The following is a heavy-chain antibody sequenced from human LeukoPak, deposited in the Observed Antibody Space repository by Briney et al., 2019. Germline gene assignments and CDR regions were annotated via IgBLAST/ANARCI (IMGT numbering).Heavy chain of an antibody. CDR3: ARALRGVELDY. Sequence: SETLSLTCTVSGGSISSSSYYWGWIRQPPGKGLEWIGSIYYSGSTYYNPSLKSRVTISVDTSKNQFSLKLSSVTAADTAVYYCARALRGVELDYWGQGTLVTVSS. CDR2: IYYSGST. D-gene: IGHD3-10*01. J-gene: IGHJ4*02. V-gene: IGHV4-39*07. CDR1: GGSISSSSYY.